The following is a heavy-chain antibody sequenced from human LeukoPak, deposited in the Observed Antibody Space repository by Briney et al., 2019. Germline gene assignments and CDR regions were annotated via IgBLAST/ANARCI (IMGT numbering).Heavy chain of an antibody. CDR2: ISSSSTYT. Sequence: RGSLRLSCAASGFTFSDYYMSWIRQAPGKGLEWVSYISSSSTYTRYADTVKGRFTISRDNAKNSLYLQMNSLRAEDTAVYYCARGGYSGYDPFDYWGQGALVTVSS. J-gene: IGHJ4*02. D-gene: IGHD5-12*01. CDR1: GFTFSDYY. V-gene: IGHV3-11*06. CDR3: ARGGYSGYDPFDY.